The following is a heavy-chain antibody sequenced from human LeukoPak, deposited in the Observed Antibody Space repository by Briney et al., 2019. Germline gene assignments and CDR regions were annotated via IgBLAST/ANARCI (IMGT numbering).Heavy chain of an antibody. J-gene: IGHJ4*02. CDR3: ARIRLHDSSGYFGFDY. Sequence: SETLSLTCAVYGGSFSGYYWSWIRQPPGKGLEWIGEINHSGSTNYNPSLKSRVTISVDTSKNQFSLKLSSVTAADTAVYYCARIRLHDSSGYFGFDYWGQGTLVTVSS. CDR2: INHSGST. V-gene: IGHV4-34*01. CDR1: GGSFSGYY. D-gene: IGHD3-22*01.